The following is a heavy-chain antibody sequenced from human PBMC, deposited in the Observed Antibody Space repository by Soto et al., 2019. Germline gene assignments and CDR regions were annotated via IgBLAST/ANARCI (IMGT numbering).Heavy chain of an antibody. CDR1: GFTFSSYG. CDR3: AKGYSYGTLGYFDY. CDR2: ISYDGSNK. Sequence: GGSLRLSCAASGFTFSSYGMHWVRQAPGKGLEWVAVISYDGSNKYYADSGKGRFTISRDNSKNTLYLQMNSLRAEDTAVYYCAKGYSYGTLGYFDYWGQGTLVTVSS. J-gene: IGHJ4*02. V-gene: IGHV3-30*18. D-gene: IGHD5-18*01.